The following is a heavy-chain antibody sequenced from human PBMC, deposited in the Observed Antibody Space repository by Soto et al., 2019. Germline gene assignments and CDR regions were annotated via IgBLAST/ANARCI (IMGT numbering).Heavy chain of an antibody. CDR2: INHSGST. CDR3: AMAYYYDSSGQGPFDI. D-gene: IGHD3-22*01. CDR1: GGSFSGYY. Sequence: SETLSLTCAVYGGSFSGYYWSWIGQPPGKGLEWIGEINHSGSTNYNPSLKSRVTISVDTSKNQFSLKLSSVTAADTAVYYCAMAYYYDSSGQGPFDIWGQGTMVTVSS. V-gene: IGHV4-34*01. J-gene: IGHJ3*02.